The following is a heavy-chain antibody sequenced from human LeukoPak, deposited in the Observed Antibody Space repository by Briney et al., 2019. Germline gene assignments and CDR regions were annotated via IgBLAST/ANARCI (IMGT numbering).Heavy chain of an antibody. CDR2: ISAYNGAT. CDR3: ARDRSSGSNYGDY. J-gene: IGHJ4*02. CDR1: RYTFTSHG. V-gene: IGHV1-18*01. Sequence: ASVKVSCKASRYTFTSHGITWVRQAPGQGLEWLGWISAYNGATNYAQRLQGRVTMTTDTSTNTAYMDLRSLRSDDTAVYYCARDRSSGSNYGDYWGQGTLVTVSS. D-gene: IGHD1-26*01.